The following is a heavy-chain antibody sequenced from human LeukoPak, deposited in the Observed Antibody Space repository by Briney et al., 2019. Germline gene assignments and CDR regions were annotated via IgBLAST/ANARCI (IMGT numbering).Heavy chain of an antibody. CDR1: GGSISSYY. J-gene: IGHJ3*02. CDR2: IYYSGST. Sequence: SGTLSLTCTVSGGSISSYYWSWIRQPPGKGLEWIGYIYYSGSTNYNPSLKSRVTISVDTSKNQFSLKLSSVTAADTAVYYCAGIVGPRHDAFDIWGQGTMVTVSS. D-gene: IGHD1-26*01. CDR3: AGIVGPRHDAFDI. V-gene: IGHV4-59*01.